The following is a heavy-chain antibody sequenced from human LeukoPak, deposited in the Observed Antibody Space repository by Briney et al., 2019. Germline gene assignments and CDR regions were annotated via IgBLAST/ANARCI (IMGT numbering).Heavy chain of an antibody. CDR1: GFTFSSYA. Sequence: GGSLRLTCAASGFTFSSYAMNWVRQAPGKGLEYVSSISSHGGSTYYADSVKGRFTISRDNSKNTLYLQMGSLRAEDMAVYYCARSRGERGSYIYFDYWGQGTLVTVFS. CDR3: ARSRGERGSYIYFDY. CDR2: ISSHGGST. V-gene: IGHV3-64*02. D-gene: IGHD3-10*01. J-gene: IGHJ4*02.